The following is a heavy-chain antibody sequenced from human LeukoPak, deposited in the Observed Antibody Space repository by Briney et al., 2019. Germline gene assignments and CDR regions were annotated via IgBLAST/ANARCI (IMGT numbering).Heavy chain of an antibody. CDR3: ARDRGTSFYGMDV. CDR2: IYYSGST. V-gene: IGHV4-30-4*01. D-gene: IGHD2-2*01. Sequence: SETLSLTCTVSGGSISSGDYYWSWIRQPPGKGLEWIGYIYYSGSTYYNPSLKSRVTISVDTSKNQFSLKLSSVTAADTAVYYCARDRGTSFYGMDVWGQGTTVTVSS. J-gene: IGHJ6*02. CDR1: GGSISSGDYY.